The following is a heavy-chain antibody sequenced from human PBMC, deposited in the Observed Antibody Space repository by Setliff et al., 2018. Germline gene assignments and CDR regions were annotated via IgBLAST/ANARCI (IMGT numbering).Heavy chain of an antibody. CDR3: ARENGYCSGGACYFMFDY. CDR2: IFYSGDT. J-gene: IGHJ4*02. V-gene: IGHV4-59*02. Sequence: SETLSLTCTVSGASVRSHYWSWIRQPPGKGLEWIGFIFYSGDTKSNPSLKSRVTMSVDTSKSQFFLKLNSVTAADTAVYYCARENGYCSGGACYFMFDYWGQGTLVTVSS. CDR1: GASVRSHY. D-gene: IGHD2-15*01.